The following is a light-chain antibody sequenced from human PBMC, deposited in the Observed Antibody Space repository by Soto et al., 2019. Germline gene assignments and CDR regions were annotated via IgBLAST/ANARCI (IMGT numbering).Light chain of an antibody. CDR3: CSSAPESTYV. J-gene: IGLJ1*01. CDR1: SSDVGAYNS. V-gene: IGLV2-23*01. Sequence: QSALAQPASVSGSPGQSITISCTGTSSDVGAYNSVSWYQQHPHKAPQVIIYKGTQRPSGISNRFSGSTSGTVASLTISGLRADDEADYFCCSSAPESTYVFGTGTKVTVL. CDR2: KGT.